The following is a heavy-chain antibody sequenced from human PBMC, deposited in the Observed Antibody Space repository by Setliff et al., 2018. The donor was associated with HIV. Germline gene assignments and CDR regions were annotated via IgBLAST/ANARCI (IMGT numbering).Heavy chain of an antibody. J-gene: IGHJ6*03. CDR1: GGSISSGNW. CDR2: IYSSGSP. D-gene: IGHD6-13*01. V-gene: IGHV4-39*01. CDR3: ARHRDPPGTSWIYYYYYMDL. Sequence: SETLSLTCAVSGGSISSGNWWSWVRQPPGKRLEWIGSIYSSGSPSYNPSLSSRLTISVDTSKNHVSLRLSSVTAADTGVYYCARHRDPPGTSWIYYYYYMDLWGEGTTVTVSS.